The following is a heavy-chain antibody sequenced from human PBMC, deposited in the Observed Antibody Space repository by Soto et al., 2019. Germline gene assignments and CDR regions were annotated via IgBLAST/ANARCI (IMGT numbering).Heavy chain of an antibody. Sequence: QVQLVESGGALVKPGGSLRLSCAASGFPFSDYYMSWIRQAPGKGLEWVSSIGSSSSYTNYADSVKGRFTISRDNAKNSLCLQMNSLRAEDTAVYYCARRRPTGYYNYWGQGTLVTVSA. V-gene: IGHV3-11*05. CDR2: IGSSSSYT. CDR3: ARRRPTGYYNY. CDR1: GFPFSDYY. J-gene: IGHJ4*02. D-gene: IGHD3-9*01.